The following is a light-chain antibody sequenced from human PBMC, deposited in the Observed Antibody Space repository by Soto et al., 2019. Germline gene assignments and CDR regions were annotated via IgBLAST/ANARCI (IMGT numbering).Light chain of an antibody. J-gene: IGLJ2*01. CDR3: SSYTSSSTVV. CDR2: XXX. Sequence: QSALTQPASVSGSPGQSITISCTGTSSDVGGYNYVSWYQQHPGKAPKLMIYXXXXXXXXXXXXXXXSKSGNTASLTISGLQAEDEADYYCSSYTSSSTVVFGGGTKLTVL. CDR1: SSDVGGYNY. V-gene: IGLV2-14*01.